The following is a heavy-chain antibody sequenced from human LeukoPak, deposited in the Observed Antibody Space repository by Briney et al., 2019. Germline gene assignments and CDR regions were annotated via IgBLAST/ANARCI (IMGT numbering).Heavy chain of an antibody. D-gene: IGHD2-15*01. CDR2: ISGSGGST. CDR3: ARDRIPDVGFDM. J-gene: IGHJ3*02. CDR1: GFTFSSYA. V-gene: IGHV3-23*01. Sequence: PGGSLRLSCAASGFTFSSYAMSWVRQAPEKGLEWVSAISGSGGSTYYADSVKGRFTISRDNSKNTLYLQMNSLRAEDTAVYYCARDRIPDVGFDMWGQGTMVTVSS.